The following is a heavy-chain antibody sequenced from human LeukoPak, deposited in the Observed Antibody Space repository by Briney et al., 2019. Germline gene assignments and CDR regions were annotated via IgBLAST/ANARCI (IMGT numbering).Heavy chain of an antibody. CDR2: IGYDGGNK. V-gene: IGHV3-33*01. J-gene: IGHJ6*02. Sequence: PGRSLRLSCAASGFTFGSYGMPWVRQAPGKGWEGVAVIGYDGGNKYYADSVKGRFTISRDNSKNTLYLQMNSLRAEDTAVYYCARGGYSSGWFGPQAYGMDVWGQGTTVTVSS. D-gene: IGHD6-19*01. CDR1: GFTFGSYG. CDR3: ARGGYSSGWFGPQAYGMDV.